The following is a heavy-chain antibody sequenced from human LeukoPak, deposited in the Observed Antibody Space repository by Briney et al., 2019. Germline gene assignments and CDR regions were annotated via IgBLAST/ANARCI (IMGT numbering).Heavy chain of an antibody. J-gene: IGHJ6*02. CDR2: IYYSGST. CDR1: GGSISSYY. CDR3: ARVRSVSYGYYYYGMDV. D-gene: IGHD5-18*01. V-gene: IGHV4-59*12. Sequence: SETLSLTCTVSGGSISSYYWSWIRQPPGKGLEWIGYIYYSGSTNYNPSLKSRVTISVDTSKNQFSLKLSSVTAADTAVYYCARVRSVSYGYYYYGMDVWGQGTTVTVSS.